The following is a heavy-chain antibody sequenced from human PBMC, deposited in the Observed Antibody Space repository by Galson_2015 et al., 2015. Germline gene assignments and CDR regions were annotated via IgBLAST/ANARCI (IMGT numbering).Heavy chain of an antibody. D-gene: IGHD3-3*01. CDR1: GFTFSSYA. CDR3: ARDGAIFGVVIKGLGYYGMDV. Sequence: SLRLSCAASGFTFSSYAMHWVRQAPGKGLEWVAVISYDGSNKYYADSVKGRFTISRDNSKNTLYLQMNSLRAEDTAVYYCARDGAIFGVVIKGLGYYGMDVWGQGTTVTVSS. J-gene: IGHJ6*02. V-gene: IGHV3-30-3*01. CDR2: ISYDGSNK.